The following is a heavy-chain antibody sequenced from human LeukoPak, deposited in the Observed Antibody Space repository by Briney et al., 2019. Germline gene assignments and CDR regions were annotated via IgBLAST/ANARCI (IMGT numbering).Heavy chain of an antibody. D-gene: IGHD2-15*01. CDR2: ISAYNGNT. CDR3: ARLSCSGGTCYSSRGNFDY. CDR1: GYTFTSYG. Sequence: ASVKVSCKASGYTFTSYGISWVRQAPGQGLECMGWISAYNGNTNYAQKLQGRVTMTTDTSTSTAYMELSSLRSEDTAVYYCARLSCSGGTCYSSRGNFDYWGQGTLVTVSS. V-gene: IGHV1-18*01. J-gene: IGHJ4*02.